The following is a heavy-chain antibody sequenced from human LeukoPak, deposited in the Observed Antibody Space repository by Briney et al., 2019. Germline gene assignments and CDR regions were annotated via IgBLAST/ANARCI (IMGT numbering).Heavy chain of an antibody. V-gene: IGHV1-8*01. CDR3: ARRAYCTGDCTLDY. J-gene: IGHJ4*02. CDR2: MNPNSGNT. CDR1: GYTFTSYD. Sequence: GASVKVSCKASGYTFTSYDINWVRQATGQGLEWMGWMNPNSGNTGYAQKFQGRVTMTKDTSISAAYMELNRLSYDDTAVYYCARRAYCTGDCTLDYWGQGTLVTVSS. D-gene: IGHD2-21*01.